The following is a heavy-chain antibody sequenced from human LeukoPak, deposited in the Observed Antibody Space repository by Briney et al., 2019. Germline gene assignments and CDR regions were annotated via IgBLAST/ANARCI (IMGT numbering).Heavy chain of an antibody. J-gene: IGHJ4*02. V-gene: IGHV3-23*01. Sequence: GGSLRLSCAASGFTFSSYGMSWVRQAPGKGLEWVSAISGSGGSTYYADSVKGRFTISRDNSKNTLYLQMNSLRAEDTAVYYYAKSRYFDWFEAPFDYWGQGTLVTVSS. CDR2: ISGSGGST. CDR3: AKSRYFDWFEAPFDY. CDR1: GFTFSSYG. D-gene: IGHD3-9*01.